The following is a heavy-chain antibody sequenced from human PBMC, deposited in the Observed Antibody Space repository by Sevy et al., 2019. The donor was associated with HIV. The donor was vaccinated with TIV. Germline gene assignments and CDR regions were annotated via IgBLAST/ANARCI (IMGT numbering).Heavy chain of an antibody. V-gene: IGHV3-21*01. Sequence: GGSLRLSCAASGFTFSSYSMNWVRQAPGKGLEWVSSISSSGSYIYYADSVKGRFTISRDNAKNSLYLQMNSLRAEDTAVYYWARDFTTYYYDSSGTHPLDIWGQGTMVTVSS. CDR3: ARDFTTYYYDSSGTHPLDI. CDR1: GFTFSSYS. D-gene: IGHD3-22*01. J-gene: IGHJ3*02. CDR2: ISSSGSYI.